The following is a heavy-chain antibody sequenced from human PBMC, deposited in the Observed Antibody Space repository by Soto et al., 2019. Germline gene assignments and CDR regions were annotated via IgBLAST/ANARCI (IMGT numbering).Heavy chain of an antibody. CDR2: INHSGST. CDR3: ARPLPIAVAGPYRAGYYYMDV. V-gene: IGHV4-34*01. D-gene: IGHD6-19*01. J-gene: IGHJ6*03. CDR1: GGSFSGYY. Sequence: SETLSLTCAVYGGSFSGYYWSWIRQPPGKGLEWIGEINHSGSTNYNPSLKSRVTISVDTSKNQFSLKLSSVTAADTAVYYCARPLPIAVAGPYRAGYYYMDVWGKGTTVTVSS.